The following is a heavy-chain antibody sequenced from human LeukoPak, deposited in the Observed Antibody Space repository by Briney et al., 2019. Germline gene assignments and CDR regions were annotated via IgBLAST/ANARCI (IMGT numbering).Heavy chain of an antibody. CDR1: GFTFSSYW. CDR2: IKQDGSDK. D-gene: IGHD5-24*01. J-gene: IGHJ3*02. V-gene: IGHV3-7*03. Sequence: GGSLRLSCAASGFTFSSYWMSWVRQAPGKGLEWVANIKQDGSDKYYVDSVKGRFTISRDNAKNSLYLQINSLRAEDTAVYYCARDGSRWLQLGDAFDIWGQGTMVTVSS. CDR3: ARDGSRWLQLGDAFDI.